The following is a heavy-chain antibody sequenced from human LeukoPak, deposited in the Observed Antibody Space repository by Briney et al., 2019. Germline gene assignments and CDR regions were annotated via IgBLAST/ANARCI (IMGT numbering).Heavy chain of an antibody. V-gene: IGHV5-51*01. CDR1: GYSFTSYW. CDR3: ARQVIGEAAAGTFYYYYYGMDV. J-gene: IGHJ6*02. CDR2: IYPGDSDT. Sequence: GESLKISCKGSGYSFTSYWIGWVRQMPGKGLECMGIIYPGDSDTRYSPSFQGQVTISADKSISTAYLQWSSLKASDTAMYYCARQVIGEAAAGTFYYYYYGMDVWGQGTTVTVSS. D-gene: IGHD6-13*01.